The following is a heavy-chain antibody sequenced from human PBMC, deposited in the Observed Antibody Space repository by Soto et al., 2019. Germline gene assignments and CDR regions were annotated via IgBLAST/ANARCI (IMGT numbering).Heavy chain of an antibody. CDR2: INYDGSSK. D-gene: IGHD2-21*01. CDR1: GFIFSAYG. V-gene: IGHV3-33*01. CDR3: ARCKQKVIHCAMDV. Sequence: QVHLVQSGGGAVQPGRSLRVSCSTSGFIFSAYGMHWVRQAPGKGLEWVAFINYDGSSKFYGDSVKGRFTISRDNSKKMLYLQLNSLRGEDTAIYYCARCKQKVIHCAMDVWGQGATVTVTS. J-gene: IGHJ6*02.